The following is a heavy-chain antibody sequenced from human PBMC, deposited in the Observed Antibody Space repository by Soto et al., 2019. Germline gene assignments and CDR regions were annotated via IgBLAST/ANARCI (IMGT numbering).Heavy chain of an antibody. CDR1: GFTFSDYY. V-gene: IGHV3-11*01. CDR2: ISSSGSTI. CDR3: ARDGLRYFDWLLPSGMDV. D-gene: IGHD3-9*01. J-gene: IGHJ6*02. Sequence: PVGSLRLSCAASGFTFSDYYMSWTRQAPGKGLEWVSYISSSGSTIYYADSVKGRFTISRDNAKNSLYLQMDSLRAEDTAVYYCARDGLRYFDWLLPSGMDVWGQGTTVTV.